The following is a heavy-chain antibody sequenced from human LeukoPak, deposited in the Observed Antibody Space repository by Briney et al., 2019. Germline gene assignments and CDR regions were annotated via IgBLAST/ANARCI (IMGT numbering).Heavy chain of an antibody. Sequence: GGSLRLSCAASGFTFSSYGMHWVRQAPGKGLEWVSSISSSSSYIYYADSVKGRFTISRDNAKNSLYLQMNSLRAEDTAVYYCARDGRYSIYYGMDVWGQGTTVTVSS. CDR3: ARDGRYSIYYGMDV. CDR2: ISSSSSYI. D-gene: IGHD6-13*01. CDR1: GFTFSSYG. V-gene: IGHV3-21*01. J-gene: IGHJ6*02.